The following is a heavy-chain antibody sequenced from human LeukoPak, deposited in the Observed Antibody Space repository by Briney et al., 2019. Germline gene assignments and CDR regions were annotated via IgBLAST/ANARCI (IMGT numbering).Heavy chain of an antibody. J-gene: IGHJ6*03. V-gene: IGHV3-21*01. D-gene: IGHD5-18*01. CDR1: GFTVSSNY. CDR3: ARAIRGYSYGYCYYYMDV. Sequence: GGSLRLSCAASGFTVSSNYMSWVRQAPGKGLEWVSSISSSSSYIYYADSVKGRFTISRDNAKNSLYLQMDSLRAEDTAVYYCARAIRGYSYGYCYYYMDVWGKGTTVTVSS. CDR2: ISSSSSYI.